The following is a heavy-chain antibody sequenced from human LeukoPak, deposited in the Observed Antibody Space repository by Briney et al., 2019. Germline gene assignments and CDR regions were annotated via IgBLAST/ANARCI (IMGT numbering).Heavy chain of an antibody. V-gene: IGHV4-34*01. CDR3: ARGPRDYGDYVFYWYFDL. J-gene: IGHJ2*01. Sequence: PSETLSLTCAVYGGSSSGYYWSWIRQPPGKGLEWIGEINHSGSTNYNPSLKSRVTISVDTSKNQFSLKLSSVTAADTAVYYCARGPRDYGDYVFYWYFDLWGRGTLVTVSS. D-gene: IGHD4-17*01. CDR2: INHSGST. CDR1: GGSSSGYY.